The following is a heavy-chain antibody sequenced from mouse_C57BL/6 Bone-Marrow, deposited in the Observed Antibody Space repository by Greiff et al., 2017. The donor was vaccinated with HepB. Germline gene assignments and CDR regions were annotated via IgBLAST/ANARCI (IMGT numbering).Heavy chain of an antibody. CDR2: INPYNGGT. CDR1: GYTFTDYY. Sequence: EVKLMESGPVLVKPGASVKMSCKASGYTFTDYYMNWVKQSHGKSLEWIGVINPYNGGTSYNQKFKGKATLTVDKSSSTAYMELNSLTSEDSAVYYCARLKGDPAWFAYWGQGTLVTVSA. CDR3: ARLKGDPAWFAY. J-gene: IGHJ3*01. V-gene: IGHV1-19*01. D-gene: IGHD3-3*01.